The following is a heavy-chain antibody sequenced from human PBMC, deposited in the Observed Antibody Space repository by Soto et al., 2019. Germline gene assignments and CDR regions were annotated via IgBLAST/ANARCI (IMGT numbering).Heavy chain of an antibody. CDR2: VSSGGDIT. V-gene: IGHV3-23*01. CDR3: VKGAVSSGKFDS. D-gene: IGHD6-25*01. CDR1: GFTFSTYS. J-gene: IGHJ4*02. Sequence: EVQRLESGGDLVQPGGSLRLSCAASGFTFSTYSMSWVRQAPGKGLEWISVVSSGGDITHYADSVKGRFIVSRDNSKNMVYLQMSSLGAEDTAVYYCVKGAVSSGKFDSWGQGTLVTV.